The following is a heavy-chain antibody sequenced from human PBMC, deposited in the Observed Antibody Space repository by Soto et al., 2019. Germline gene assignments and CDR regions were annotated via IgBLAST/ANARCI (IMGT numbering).Heavy chain of an antibody. CDR1: GGSISSSSYY. Sequence: SETLSLTCTVSGGSISSSSYYWGWIRQPPGKGLEWIGSIYYSGSTYYNPSLKSRVTISVDTSKNQFSLKLSSVAAADTAVNYCARQPQVQEWLSYMPYFDYWGQGTLVTVSS. D-gene: IGHD3-3*01. CDR2: IYYSGST. J-gene: IGHJ4*02. CDR3: ARQPQVQEWLSYMPYFDY. V-gene: IGHV4-39*01.